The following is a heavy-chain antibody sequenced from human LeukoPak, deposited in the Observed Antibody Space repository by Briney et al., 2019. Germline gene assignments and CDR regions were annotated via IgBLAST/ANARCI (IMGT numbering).Heavy chain of an antibody. Sequence: PGGSLRLSCAASGFTVSSNYMSWVRQAPGRGLEWVSVIYSGGSTYYADSVKGRFTISRDNSNNTLYLQMNSLRAEDTAVYYCAREYSDYGYYYNMEVWGQGTTVTVSS. V-gene: IGHV3-66*02. CDR2: IYSGGST. CDR3: AREYSDYGYYYNMEV. D-gene: IGHD5-12*01. CDR1: GFTVSSNY. J-gene: IGHJ6*02.